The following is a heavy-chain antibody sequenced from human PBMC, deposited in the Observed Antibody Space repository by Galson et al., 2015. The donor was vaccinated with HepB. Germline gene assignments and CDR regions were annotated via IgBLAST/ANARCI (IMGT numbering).Heavy chain of an antibody. Sequence: TLSLTCTVSGGSISSYYWSWIRQPAGKGLEWIGRIYTSGSTNYNPSLKSRVTMSVDTSKNQFSLKLSSVTAADTAVYYCARGYFRGTEREDYFDYWGQGTLVTVSS. V-gene: IGHV4-4*07. CDR3: ARGYFRGTEREDYFDY. D-gene: IGHD3-10*02. J-gene: IGHJ4*02. CDR2: IYTSGST. CDR1: GGSISSYY.